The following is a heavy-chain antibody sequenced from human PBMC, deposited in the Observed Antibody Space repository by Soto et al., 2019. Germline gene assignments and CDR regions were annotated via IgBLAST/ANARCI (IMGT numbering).Heavy chain of an antibody. Sequence: ASVKVSCKASGGTFSSYAISWVRQAPGQGLEWMGGIIPIFGTANYAQKFQGRVTITADESTSTAYMELSSLRSEDTAVYYCARDLGYDILTGYYGNWFDPWGQGTLVTVSS. D-gene: IGHD3-9*01. V-gene: IGHV1-69*13. J-gene: IGHJ5*02. CDR3: ARDLGYDILTGYYGNWFDP. CDR1: GGTFSSYA. CDR2: IIPIFGTA.